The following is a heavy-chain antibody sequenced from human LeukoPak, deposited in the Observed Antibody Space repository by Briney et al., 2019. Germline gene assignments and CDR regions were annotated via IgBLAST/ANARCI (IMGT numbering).Heavy chain of an antibody. V-gene: IGHV4-61*02. CDR3: ARTQYFYDSSGYSYPYFDS. J-gene: IGHJ4*02. D-gene: IGHD3-22*01. CDR2: ISTSGST. CDR1: GGSISSSGYY. Sequence: KSSETLSLTCTVSGGSISSSGYYWGWIRQPPGKGLEWIGRISTSGSTNYNPSLKSRVTISVDTSKNHVSLKLTSVTAADTALYYCARTQYFYDSSGYSYPYFDSWGQGALVTVSS.